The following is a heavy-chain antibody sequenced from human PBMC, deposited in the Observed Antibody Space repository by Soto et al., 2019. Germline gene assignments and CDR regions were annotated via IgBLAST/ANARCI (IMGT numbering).Heavy chain of an antibody. Sequence: EVQLVESGGGLVQPGGSLRLSCAASGVTVSSNYMSWVRQAPGKGLEWVSVIYSGGSTYYADSVKGRFTISRDNSKNTLYLQMNSLRAYDTAVYYCARHGNNYGGGYFDYWGQGTLVTVSS. J-gene: IGHJ4*02. CDR3: ARHGNNYGGGYFDY. V-gene: IGHV3-66*04. CDR2: IYSGGST. CDR1: GVTVSSNY. D-gene: IGHD5-18*01.